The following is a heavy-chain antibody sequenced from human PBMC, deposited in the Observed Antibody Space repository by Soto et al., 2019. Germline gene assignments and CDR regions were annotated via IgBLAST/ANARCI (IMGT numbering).Heavy chain of an antibody. CDR1: GYTFTSYG. J-gene: IGHJ4*02. CDR2: ISAYNGNT. D-gene: IGHD3-22*01. V-gene: IGHV1-18*01. Sequence: VASVKVSCKASGYTFTSYGISWVRQAPGQGLEWMGWISAYNGNTNYAQKLQGRVTMTTDTSTSTAYMELRSLRSDDTAVYYCARSDYYDSSGYGEFDYWGQGTLVTVSS. CDR3: ARSDYYDSSGYGEFDY.